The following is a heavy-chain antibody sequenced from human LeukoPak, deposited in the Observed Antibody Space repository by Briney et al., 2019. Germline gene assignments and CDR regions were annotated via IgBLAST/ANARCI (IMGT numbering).Heavy chain of an antibody. CDR2: IYYSGST. V-gene: IGHV4-39*07. J-gene: IGHJ4*02. D-gene: IGHD3-22*01. CDR3: ASFGGTYYYDSSGYYGAYYFDY. CDR1: GGSISSSSYY. Sequence: SETLSLTCTVSGGSISSSSYYWGWIRQPPGKGLEWIGSIYYSGSTYYNPSLKSRVTISVDTSKNQFSLKLSSVTAADTAVYYCASFGGTYYYDSSGYYGAYYFDYWGQGTLVTVSS.